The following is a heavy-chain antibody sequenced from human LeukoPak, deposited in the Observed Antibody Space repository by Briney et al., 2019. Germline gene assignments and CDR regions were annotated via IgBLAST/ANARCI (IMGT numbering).Heavy chain of an antibody. D-gene: IGHD1-1*01. CDR3: ASASNNYYFDF. V-gene: IGHV4-59*13. Sequence: SETLSLTCTFSGGSITTFYWSWIRQPPGQRLEWVGYIHYTGSTNYNPSLKSRVTISIDTSKNQFSLQLTSVTAADTAVYYCASASNNYYFDFWGQGTLVTVSS. CDR2: IHYTGST. CDR1: GGSITTFY. J-gene: IGHJ4*02.